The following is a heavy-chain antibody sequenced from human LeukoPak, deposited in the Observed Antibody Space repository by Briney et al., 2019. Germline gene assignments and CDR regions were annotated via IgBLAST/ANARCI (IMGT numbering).Heavy chain of an antibody. J-gene: IGHJ4*02. CDR2: ISAYNGNT. CDR3: ARQDGYRLLGY. D-gene: IGHD5-18*01. V-gene: IGHV1-18*01. CDR1: GYTFISYG. Sequence: ASVKVSCRTSGYTFISYGITWVRQAPGQGLEWMGWISAYNGNTNYAQKLQGRVTMTTDTSTSTAYMELRSLRSDDTAVYYCARQDGYRLLGYWGQGTLVTVSS.